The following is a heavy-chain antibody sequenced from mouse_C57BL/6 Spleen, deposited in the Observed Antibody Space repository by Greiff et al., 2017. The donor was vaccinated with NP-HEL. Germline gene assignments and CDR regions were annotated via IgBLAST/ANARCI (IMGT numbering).Heavy chain of an antibody. CDR2: IYPGDGDT. CDR1: GYAFSSSW. Sequence: VKLVESGPELGKPGASVKISCKASGYAFSSSWMNWVKQRPGKGLEWIGRIYPGDGDTNYNGKFKGKATLTADKSSSTAYMQLSSLTSEDSAVYFCARGGGYAMDYWGQGTSVTVSS. V-gene: IGHV1-82*01. J-gene: IGHJ4*01. CDR3: ARGGGYAMDY.